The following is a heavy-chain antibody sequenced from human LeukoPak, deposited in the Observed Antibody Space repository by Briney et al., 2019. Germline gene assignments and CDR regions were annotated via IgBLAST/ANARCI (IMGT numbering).Heavy chain of an antibody. CDR3: ARVNNDFWSGYYTH. D-gene: IGHD3-3*01. V-gene: IGHV4-39*01. CDR2: IYYSGST. J-gene: IGHJ4*02. Sequence: KSSETLSLTCTVSGGSISSSSYSWGWIRQPPGKGLEWIGSIYYSGSTYYNPSLKSRVTISVDTSKNQFSLKLSSVTAADTAVYYCARVNNDFWSGYYTHWGQGTLVTVSS. CDR1: GGSISSSSYS.